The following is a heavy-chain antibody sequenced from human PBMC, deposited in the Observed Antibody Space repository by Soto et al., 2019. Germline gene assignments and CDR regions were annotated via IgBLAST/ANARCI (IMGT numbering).Heavy chain of an antibody. CDR1: GYTFTGYY. D-gene: IGHD6-6*01. Sequence: ASVKVSCKASGYTFTGYYMHWVRQAPGQGLEWMGWINPNSGGTNYAQNFQGRANITRDTSIPTAYIELSRLRSEDTAVYYCARDSVRKSFYSSSPYFDYWGQGTLVTVS. J-gene: IGHJ4*02. CDR3: ARDSVRKSFYSSSPYFDY. CDR2: INPNSGGT. V-gene: IGHV1-2*02.